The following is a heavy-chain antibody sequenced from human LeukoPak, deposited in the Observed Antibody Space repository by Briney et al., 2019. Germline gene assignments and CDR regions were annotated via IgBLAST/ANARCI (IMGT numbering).Heavy chain of an antibody. CDR3: AQNQWEFPA. V-gene: IGHV3-23*01. D-gene: IGHD1-26*01. Sequence: PGGSLRLSCVVSGFTFSSYAMSWVRQTPGKGLEWVSSVSDSGGSTYYADSVQGRFTISRDNSKNTLYPQMNSLRAEDTATYFCAQNQWEFPAWGQGTLVTVSS. J-gene: IGHJ5*02. CDR1: GFTFSSYA. CDR2: VSDSGGST.